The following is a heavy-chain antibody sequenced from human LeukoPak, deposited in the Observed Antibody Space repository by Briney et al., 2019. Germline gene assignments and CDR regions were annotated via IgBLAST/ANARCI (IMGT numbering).Heavy chain of an antibody. CDR1: GFTFSDYY. D-gene: IGHD3-22*01. CDR3: TTPGGNYYDSSGYYYVPSYY. Sequence: VGSLRLSCAASGFTFSDYYMSWIRQTPGKGLGWVSYISSSVSTIYYADSVKGRFTITRDNAKNSLYLQMNSLTTEDTAVYYCTTPGGNYYDSSGYYYVPSYYCGQGTLVTVSS. V-gene: IGHV3-11*01. J-gene: IGHJ4*02. CDR2: ISSSVSTI.